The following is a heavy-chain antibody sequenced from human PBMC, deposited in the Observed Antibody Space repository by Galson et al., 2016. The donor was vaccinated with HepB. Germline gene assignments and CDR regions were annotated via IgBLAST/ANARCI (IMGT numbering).Heavy chain of an antibody. D-gene: IGHD4-11*01. Sequence: SLRLSCAASGFTFINYAMSWVRQAPGKGLEWVSSISGRGVGTTYYADSVKGRFTISRDNSKNTLYLQVNSLRVEDTAVYYCATSDYDNFGPLGWFDPWGQGTQVTVAS. CDR2: ISGRGVGT. V-gene: IGHV3-23*01. CDR3: ATSDYDNFGPLGWFDP. CDR1: GFTFINYA. J-gene: IGHJ5*02.